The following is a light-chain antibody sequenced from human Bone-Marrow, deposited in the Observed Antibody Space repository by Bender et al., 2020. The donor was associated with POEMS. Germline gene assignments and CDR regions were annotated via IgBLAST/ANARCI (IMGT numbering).Light chain of an antibody. J-gene: IGLJ1*01. V-gene: IGLV2-14*02. CDR3: SSYTAGSKL. CDR2: DVT. Sequence: QSALTQPSSVSGSPGQSITISCTGTSSDVGSYNLVSWYQQHPGKAPRLIIYDVTNRPSGVSDRFSGSKSGNTASLTISGLQAEDEADYYCSSYTAGSKLFGTGTKVTVV. CDR1: SSDVGSYNL.